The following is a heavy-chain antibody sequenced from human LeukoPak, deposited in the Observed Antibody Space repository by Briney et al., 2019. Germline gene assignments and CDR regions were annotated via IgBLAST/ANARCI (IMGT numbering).Heavy chain of an antibody. CDR3: ARETMVRGVGGYFDY. V-gene: IGHV4-4*07. CDR2: IYTSGST. J-gene: IGHJ4*02. Sequence: SETLSLTCTVSGGSISSYYWSWIRQPAGKGLEWIGRIYTSGSTNYNPSLKSRVTMSVDTSKNQFSLKLSSVTAADTAVYYCARETMVRGVGGYFDYWGQGTLVTVSS. D-gene: IGHD3-10*01. CDR1: GGSISSYY.